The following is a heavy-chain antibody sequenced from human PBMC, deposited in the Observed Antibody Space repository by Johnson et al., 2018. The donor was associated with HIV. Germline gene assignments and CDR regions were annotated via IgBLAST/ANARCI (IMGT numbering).Heavy chain of an antibody. V-gene: IGHV3-15*01. CDR1: GFTFSNAW. J-gene: IGHJ3*02. CDR3: ARDASLRFLEWFDAFDI. CDR2: IKSKTDGGTT. D-gene: IGHD3-3*01. Sequence: VQLVESGGGLVKPGGSLRLSCAASGFTFSNAWMSWVRQAPGKGLEWVGRIKSKTDGGTTDYAAPVKGRFTISRDDSKTTLYLQMNSLRAEDTAVYYCARDASLRFLEWFDAFDIWGQGTMVTVSS.